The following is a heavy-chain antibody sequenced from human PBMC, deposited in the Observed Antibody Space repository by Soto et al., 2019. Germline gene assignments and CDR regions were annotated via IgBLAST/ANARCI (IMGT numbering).Heavy chain of an antibody. D-gene: IGHD5-18*01. CDR2: IYYSGST. Sequence: SETLSLTCAVSGGSISSGGYSWSWIRQPPGKGLEWIGYIYYSGSTNYNPSLKSRVTISVDTSKNQFSLKLSSVTAADTAVYYCATGDTAMVPPFRFRAPKFDYWGQGTLVTVSS. CDR1: GGSISSGGYS. J-gene: IGHJ4*02. CDR3: ATGDTAMVPPFRFRAPKFDY. V-gene: IGHV4-61*08.